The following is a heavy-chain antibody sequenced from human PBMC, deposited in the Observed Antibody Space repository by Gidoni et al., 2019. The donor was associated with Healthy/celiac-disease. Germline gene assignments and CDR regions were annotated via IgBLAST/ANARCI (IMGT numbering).Heavy chain of an antibody. J-gene: IGHJ4*02. CDR2: IYSGGST. V-gene: IGHV3-66*01. CDR1: GFTVSSNY. CDR3: ARDGVGYDYVWGSYRYSDY. Sequence: EVQLVESGGGLVQPGGSLRLSCAASGFTVSSNYMSWVRQAPGKGLEWVSVIYSGGSTYYADSVKGRFTISRDNSKNTLYLQMNSLRAEDTAVYYCARDGVGYDYVWGSYRYSDYWGQGTLVTVSS. D-gene: IGHD3-16*02.